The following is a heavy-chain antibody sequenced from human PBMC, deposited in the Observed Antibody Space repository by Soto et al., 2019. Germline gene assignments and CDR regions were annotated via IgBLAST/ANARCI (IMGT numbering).Heavy chain of an antibody. J-gene: IGHJ6*02. V-gene: IGHV4-38-2*02. D-gene: IGHD4-17*01. CDR3: ARDNGDYDYYYYVMDV. CDR2: IHHSGST. CDR1: GYSISSGYY. Sequence: SETLSLTCAVSGYSISSGYYWDWIRQPPGKGLEWIGSIHHSGSTHYNPSLKSRVIISVDTSKNQFSLKLSSVTAADTAVYYCARDNGDYDYYYYVMDVWGQGTKVTVFS.